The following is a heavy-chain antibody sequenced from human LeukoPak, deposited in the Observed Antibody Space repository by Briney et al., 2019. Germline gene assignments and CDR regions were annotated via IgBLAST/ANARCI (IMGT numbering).Heavy chain of an antibody. CDR3: VRQFGPCAFNP. D-gene: IGHD3-16*01. Sequence: SETLSLTCAVYGGSFSGYYWSWVRQPPGKGVEWIGEVDIDAHTSSNPSLKSRVTISADSSKNQFTLTLRSLTAAETALYYCVRQFGPCAFNPWGQGKSVTVFS. CDR1: GGSFSGYY. J-gene: IGHJ3*01. CDR2: VDIDAHT. V-gene: IGHV4-34*01.